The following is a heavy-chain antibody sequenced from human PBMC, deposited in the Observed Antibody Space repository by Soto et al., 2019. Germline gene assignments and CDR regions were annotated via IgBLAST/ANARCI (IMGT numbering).Heavy chain of an antibody. Sequence: PSETLSLTCTVSGGSISTYYWSWIRQPPGKGLEWIGYIYYSGSTNYNPSLKSRVTISVDTSKNQFSLKLSSVTAADTALYYCARVFSDSSSFFDPWGQGTLVTVS. CDR1: GGSISTYY. CDR2: IYYSGST. D-gene: IGHD3-22*01. CDR3: ARVFSDSSSFFDP. V-gene: IGHV4-59*08. J-gene: IGHJ5*02.